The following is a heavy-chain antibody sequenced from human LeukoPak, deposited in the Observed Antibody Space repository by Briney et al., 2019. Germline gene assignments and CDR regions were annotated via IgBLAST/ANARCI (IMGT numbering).Heavy chain of an antibody. Sequence: GGSLRLSCAASGFTFSSYSMNWVRQAPGKGLEWVSSISSSSSYIYYADSVKGRFTISRDNAKNSLYLQMNSLRAEDTAVYYCARQPAAIPPDRSYYYYYGMDVWGQGTTVTVSS. CDR3: ARQPAAIPPDRSYYYYYGMDV. CDR1: GFTFSSYS. CDR2: ISSSSSYI. V-gene: IGHV3-21*01. J-gene: IGHJ6*02. D-gene: IGHD2-2*02.